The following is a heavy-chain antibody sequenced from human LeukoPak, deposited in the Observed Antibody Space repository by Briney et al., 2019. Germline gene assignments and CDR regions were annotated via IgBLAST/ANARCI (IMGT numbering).Heavy chain of an antibody. CDR2: ISYDGSNK. V-gene: IGHV3-30-3*01. J-gene: IGHJ4*02. CDR3: ARIGNDSSGYYRGPWGIVDY. Sequence: GGSLRLSCAASGFTVSSNYMNWVRQAPGKGLEWVAVISYDGSNKYYADSVKGRFTISRDNSKNTLYLQMNSLRAEDTAVYYCARIGNDSSGYYRGPWGIVDYWGQGTLVTVSS. D-gene: IGHD3-22*01. CDR1: GFTVSSNY.